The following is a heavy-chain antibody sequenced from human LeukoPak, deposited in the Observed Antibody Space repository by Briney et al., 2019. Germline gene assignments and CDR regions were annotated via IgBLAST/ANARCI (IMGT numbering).Heavy chain of an antibody. Sequence: SQTLSLTCTVSGGSISSGDYYWSWIRQPPGKGLEWIGYIYYSGSTYYNPSLKSRVTISVDTSTNQFSLKLSSVTAADTAVYYCARKRTGSDYFDYWGKGTLVTSPQ. V-gene: IGHV4-30-4*08. CDR2: IYYSGST. CDR3: ARKRTGSDYFDY. CDR1: GGSISSGDYY. D-gene: IGHD1-14*01. J-gene: IGHJ4*02.